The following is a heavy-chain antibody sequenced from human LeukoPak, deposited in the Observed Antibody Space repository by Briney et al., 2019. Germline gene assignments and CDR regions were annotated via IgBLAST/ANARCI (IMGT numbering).Heavy chain of an antibody. CDR3: ARGSALINWGRDY. Sequence: GGSLRLSCAASGNYWMNWVRQAPGKGLEWVSSISNSQGYIYYADSVKGRFTISRDNAKNSLYLQMNSLRAEDTAVYYCARGSALINWGRDYWGQGTLVTVSS. V-gene: IGHV3-21*06. CDR1: GNYW. J-gene: IGHJ4*02. CDR2: ISNSQGYI. D-gene: IGHD3-16*01.